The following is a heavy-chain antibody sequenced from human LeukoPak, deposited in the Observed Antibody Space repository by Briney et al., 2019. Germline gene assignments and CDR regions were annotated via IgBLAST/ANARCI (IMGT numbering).Heavy chain of an antibody. CDR2: ISYSGNT. CDR3: ARHCCSGPAKRVFDI. D-gene: IGHD2-15*01. Sequence: GSLRLSCAASGFTFSNHWMSWVRQPPGKGLEWIGTISYSGNTDYNPPLRSRVTISVDTSNNQFSLRLGSVTAADTAVYHCARHCCSGPAKRVFDIWGQGTMATVSS. CDR1: GFTFSNHW. V-gene: IGHV4-39*01. J-gene: IGHJ3*02.